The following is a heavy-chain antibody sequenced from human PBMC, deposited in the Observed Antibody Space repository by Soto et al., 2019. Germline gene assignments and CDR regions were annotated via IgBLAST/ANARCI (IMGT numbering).Heavy chain of an antibody. CDR2: IGGSGGST. J-gene: IGHJ1*01. V-gene: IGHV3-23*01. CDR1: GFTFSIYA. CDR3: AKLTLVRGVIEYCQH. D-gene: IGHD3-10*01. Sequence: EVQLLESGGGLVQPGESLRLSCAASGFTFSIYAMSWVRQTPGKGLEWVSGIGGSGGSTYYADSVKGRFTISRDNSKNTLYLQMNSLRDEDTAVYYCAKLTLVRGVIEYCQHWGQGTLVTVSS.